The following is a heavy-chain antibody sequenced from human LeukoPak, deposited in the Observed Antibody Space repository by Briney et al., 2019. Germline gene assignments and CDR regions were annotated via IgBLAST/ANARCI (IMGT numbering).Heavy chain of an antibody. D-gene: IGHD5-24*01. J-gene: IGHJ3*02. CDR2: VISDGSSA. CDR1: GFTFSSYS. V-gene: IGHV3-74*01. Sequence: GGSLRLSCAASGFTFSSYSMNWVRQAPGKGLVWVSRVISDGSSATYADSVKGRFTISRDNAKNTMYLQMNSLRAEDTAVYYCVRGGYNHAFDIWGQGTVVTVSS. CDR3: VRGGYNHAFDI.